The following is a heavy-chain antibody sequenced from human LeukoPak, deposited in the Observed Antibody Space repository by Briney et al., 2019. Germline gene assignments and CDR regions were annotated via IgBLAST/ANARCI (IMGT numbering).Heavy chain of an antibody. CDR1: GGSISSYY. V-gene: IGHV4-4*07. CDR2: IYTSGST. J-gene: IGHJ4*02. Sequence: SETLSLTCTVSGGSISSYYWSWIRQPAGKGLEWIGRIYTSGSTNYNPSLKSRVTMSVDTSKNQFSLKLSSVTAADTAVYYCARGIRYYDSSGYSFDYWGQGTLVTVSS. D-gene: IGHD3-22*01. CDR3: ARGIRYYDSSGYSFDY.